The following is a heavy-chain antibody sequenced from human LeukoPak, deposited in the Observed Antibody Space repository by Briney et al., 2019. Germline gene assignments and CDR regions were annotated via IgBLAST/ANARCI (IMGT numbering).Heavy chain of an antibody. CDR1: GYSFTNYW. CDR3: ARSGCSGASCYSGWFDP. D-gene: IGHD2-15*01. V-gene: IGHV5-51*01. Sequence: GESLKISCKGSGYSFTNYWIGWVRQMPGKGLELMGIIYPDDSDTRYSPSFQGQVTISADNSISTVYLQWRSLRASDTAMYYCARSGCSGASCYSGWFDPWGQGTLVTVSS. J-gene: IGHJ5*02. CDR2: IYPDDSDT.